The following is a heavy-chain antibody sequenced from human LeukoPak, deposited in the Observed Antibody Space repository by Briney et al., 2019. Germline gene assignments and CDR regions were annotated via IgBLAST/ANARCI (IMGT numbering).Heavy chain of an antibody. CDR1: GFTFSSYG. CDR3: AKSRAPYCSGGSCHGMDV. Sequence: PGGPLRLSCAASGFTFSSYGMHWPRQARGKGVEWVAVISYDGSNKYYADSVKGRFTISRDNSKNTLYLQMNSLRAEDTAVYYCAKSRAPYCSGGSCHGMDVWGQGTTVTVSS. D-gene: IGHD2-15*01. CDR2: ISYDGSNK. V-gene: IGHV3-30*18. J-gene: IGHJ6*02.